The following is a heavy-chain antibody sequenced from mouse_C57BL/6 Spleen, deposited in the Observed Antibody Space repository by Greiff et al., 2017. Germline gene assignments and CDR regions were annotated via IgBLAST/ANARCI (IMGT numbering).Heavy chain of an antibody. CDR1: GYTFTSYW. Sequence: QVQLQQPGAELVKPGASVKLSCKASGYTFTSYWMHWVKQRPGQGLEWIGMIHPNSGSTNYNEKFKSKATLTVDKSSSTAYMQLSSLTSEDSAVDYCARYGGSYDCDYWGQGTTLTVSS. V-gene: IGHV1-64*01. CDR2: IHPNSGST. CDR3: ARYGGSYDCDY. J-gene: IGHJ2*01. D-gene: IGHD1-1*01.